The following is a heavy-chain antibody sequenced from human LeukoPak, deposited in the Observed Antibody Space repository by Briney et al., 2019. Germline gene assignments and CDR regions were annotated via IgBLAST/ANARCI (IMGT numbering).Heavy chain of an antibody. J-gene: IGHJ4*02. CDR1: GFIFSNYA. Sequence: GGSLRLSCAASGFIFSNYAMTWVRQAPGKGLEWVSSSGSTTDYSDSVKGRFTISRDNSKNTLYLQLNSLRADDTAVYYCTRDSSYGDYSTAFDYWGQGALVTVSS. CDR3: TRDSSYGDYSTAFDY. V-gene: IGHV3-23*01. CDR2: SGSTT. D-gene: IGHD4-17*01.